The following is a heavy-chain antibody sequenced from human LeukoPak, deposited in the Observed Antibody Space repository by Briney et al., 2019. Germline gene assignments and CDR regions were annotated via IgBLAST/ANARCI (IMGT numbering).Heavy chain of an antibody. CDR3: ARDGIAAAGPDY. CDR1: GFTFTNVW. D-gene: IGHD6-13*01. CDR2: ISGSGGST. Sequence: GGSLRLSCAASGFTFTNVWMSWVRQAPGKGLEWVSAISGSGGSTYYADSVKGRFTISRDNAKNSLYPQMNSLRAEDTAVYYCARDGIAAAGPDYWGQGTLVTVSS. V-gene: IGHV3-21*01. J-gene: IGHJ4*02.